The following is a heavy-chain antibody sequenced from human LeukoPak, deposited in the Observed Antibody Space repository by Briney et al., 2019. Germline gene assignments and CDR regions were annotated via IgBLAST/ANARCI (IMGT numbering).Heavy chain of an antibody. Sequence: GGSLRLSCTLPGLTFNDNYMSWVRQAPCKGLEWVSLIFPDGQTYYADFVQGRFSISRDMSRNTLFLDMSSLRAEDTAVFFCARANPVYGDFDYWGQGTLVTVSS. CDR3: ARANPVYGDFDY. J-gene: IGHJ4*02. V-gene: IGHV3-53*01. CDR1: GLTFNDNY. D-gene: IGHD4-17*01. CDR2: IFPDGQT.